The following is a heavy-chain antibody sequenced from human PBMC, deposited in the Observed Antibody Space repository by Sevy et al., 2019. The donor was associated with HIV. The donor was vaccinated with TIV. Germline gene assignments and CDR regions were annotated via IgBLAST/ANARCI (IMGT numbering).Heavy chain of an antibody. CDR2: IYWDEDK. CDR1: GFSLSTAGVG. Sequence: SGPTLVKPTQTLTLTCTFSGFSLSTAGVGVGWIRQPPGKALECLALIYWDEDKRYRTSLRSRLTINKDPSKNQVVLTMTNMDPVDTATYYCVHSRMRGNGMDVWGQGTTVTVSS. V-gene: IGHV2-5*02. CDR3: VHSRMRGNGMDV. J-gene: IGHJ6*02.